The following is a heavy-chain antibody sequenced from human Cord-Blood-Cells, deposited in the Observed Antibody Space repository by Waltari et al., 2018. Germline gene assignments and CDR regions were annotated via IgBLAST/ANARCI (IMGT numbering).Heavy chain of an antibody. CDR3: ARGNKSGDLYY. CDR1: AYTFTSSD. Sequence: VQLVQSGAEVKKPGASVKLSCKPSAYTFTSSDINWVRQATGQGLEWMGWMNPNRGNTGYAQKFQGRVTMTRNTSIRTAYMELSSLRSEDTAVYYCARGNKSGDLYYWGQGTLVTVSS. CDR2: MNPNRGNT. J-gene: IGHJ4*02. V-gene: IGHV1-8*01. D-gene: IGHD7-27*01.